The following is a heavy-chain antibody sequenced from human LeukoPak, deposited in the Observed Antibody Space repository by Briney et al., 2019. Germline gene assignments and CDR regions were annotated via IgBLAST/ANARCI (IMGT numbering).Heavy chain of an antibody. CDR3: ARGGYDLWSGSHTFDI. Sequence: ASVKVSCKASGYTFTSYGITWVRQAPGQGLEWMGLISAYNGNTNYAQKLHGRVTMTTDTSTSTAYMELRSLTSDDTAVYCCARGGYDLWSGSHTFDIWGPGTLVTVSS. CDR2: ISAYNGNT. J-gene: IGHJ3*02. V-gene: IGHV1-18*01. D-gene: IGHD3-3*01. CDR1: GYTFTSYG.